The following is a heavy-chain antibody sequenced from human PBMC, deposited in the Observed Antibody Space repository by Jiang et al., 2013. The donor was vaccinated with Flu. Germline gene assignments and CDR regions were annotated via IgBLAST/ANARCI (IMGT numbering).Heavy chain of an antibody. V-gene: IGHV1-18*01. CDR1: GYTFTDYG. CDR3: ARDTSYDSSGTYIDY. CDR2: ISAYNGNT. Sequence: SVKVSCKASGYTFTDYGISWLRQAPGQGLEWMGWISAYNGNTNYAQKFQGRVTMTTDTSTSTAYMELSSLRSEDTAVYYCARDTSYDSSGTYIDYWGQGTLVTVSS. D-gene: IGHD3-22*01. J-gene: IGHJ4*02.